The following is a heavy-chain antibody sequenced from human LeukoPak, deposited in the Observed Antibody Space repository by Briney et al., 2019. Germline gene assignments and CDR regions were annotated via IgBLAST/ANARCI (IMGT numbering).Heavy chain of an antibody. D-gene: IGHD4-11*01. CDR1: GFTFSDYY. CDR2: ISSSGSTI. J-gene: IGHJ6*02. CDR3: ARDTSNLDH. V-gene: IGHV3-11*04. Sequence: GGSLTLSCAASGFTFSDYYMSWIRQAPGKGLEWVSYISSSGSTIYYADSVKGRFTISRDNAKNSLYLQMNGLRADEDTAVYYCARDTSNLDHWGQGTTVTVSS.